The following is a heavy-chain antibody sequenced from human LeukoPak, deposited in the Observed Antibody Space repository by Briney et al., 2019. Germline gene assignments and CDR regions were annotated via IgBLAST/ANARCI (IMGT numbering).Heavy chain of an antibody. CDR2: INHSGST. CDR3: ARLVIGGSTRIFDY. D-gene: IGHD2-21*01. J-gene: IGHJ4*02. CDR1: GGSFSGYY. Sequence: KPSETLSLTCAVYGGSFSGYYWSWIRQPPGKGLEWIGEINHSGSTNYNPSLKSRVTISVDTSKNQFSLKLSSVTAADTAVYYCARLVIGGSTRIFDYWGQGTLVTVSS. V-gene: IGHV4-34*01.